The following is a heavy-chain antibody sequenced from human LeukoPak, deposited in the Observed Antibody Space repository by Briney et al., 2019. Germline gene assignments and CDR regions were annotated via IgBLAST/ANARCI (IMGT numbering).Heavy chain of an antibody. CDR3: AKVRFGDYGDFDY. Sequence: SETLSLTCTVSGASIRSNYWSWIRQPPGKGLEWIGYMYHSGNTDFNPSLKSRVTISLDTSKNQFSLQVTSVTAADTAVYYCAKVRFGDYGDFDYWGQGTLVTVSS. J-gene: IGHJ4*02. CDR1: GASIRSNY. V-gene: IGHV4-59*01. CDR2: MYHSGNT. D-gene: IGHD4-17*01.